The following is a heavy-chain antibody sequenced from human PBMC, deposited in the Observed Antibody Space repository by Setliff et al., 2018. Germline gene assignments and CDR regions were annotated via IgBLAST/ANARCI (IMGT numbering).Heavy chain of an antibody. V-gene: IGHV3-11*04. Sequence: GGSLRLSCAASGLSFRDHFMNWVRQAPGKGLEWLSNIRNDGATTAYADSVKGRFTISRDNFKNSLFLQMNSLRAEDTAVYYCVRDLHWGFDYWGLGTLVTVSS. D-gene: IGHD7-27*01. CDR2: IRNDGATT. CDR1: GLSFRDHF. J-gene: IGHJ4*02. CDR3: VRDLHWGFDY.